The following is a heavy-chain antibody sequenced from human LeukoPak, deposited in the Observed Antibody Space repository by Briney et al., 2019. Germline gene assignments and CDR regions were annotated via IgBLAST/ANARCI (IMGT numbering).Heavy chain of an antibody. Sequence: SETLSLTCNVSGASVSSGSYYWSWIRQPPGKGLEWIGYIYYSGSTNYNPSLKSRVTISVDTSKNQFSLKLSSVTAADTAVYYCARTVVTATSSSFDYWGQGTLVTVSS. CDR1: GASVSSGSYY. CDR2: IYYSGST. V-gene: IGHV4-61*01. J-gene: IGHJ4*02. D-gene: IGHD2-21*02. CDR3: ARTVVTATSSSFDY.